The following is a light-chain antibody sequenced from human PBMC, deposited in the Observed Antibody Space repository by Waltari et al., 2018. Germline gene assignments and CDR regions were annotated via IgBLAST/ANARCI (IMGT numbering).Light chain of an antibody. CDR1: QSVLYSSNNKNY. J-gene: IGKJ4*01. CDR3: QQYACRHT. CDR2: WAS. Sequence: DIVMTQSPDSLAVSLGERATINCKSSQSVLYSSNNKNYLAWYQQKPGQPPKLLIYWASTREPGGPGRFRSRGSGTDFTLTIGSLQAEDGAVYYGQQYACRHTFGGGTKVEVK. V-gene: IGKV4-1*01.